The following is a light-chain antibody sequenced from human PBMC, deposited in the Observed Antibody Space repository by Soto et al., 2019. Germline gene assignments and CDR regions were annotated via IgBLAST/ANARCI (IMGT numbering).Light chain of an antibody. J-gene: IGLJ2*01. CDR3: CSYAGSSTFVV. CDR2: EGS. V-gene: IGLV2-23*03. Sequence: QSALTQPASVSGSPGQSITISCTGTSSDVGSYNLVSWYQQHPGKAPKLMIYEGSKRPSGVSNRFSGSKSGNKSSLTLSGLQAADEADYSCCSYAGSSTFVVFGGGTKLTVL. CDR1: SSDVGSYNL.